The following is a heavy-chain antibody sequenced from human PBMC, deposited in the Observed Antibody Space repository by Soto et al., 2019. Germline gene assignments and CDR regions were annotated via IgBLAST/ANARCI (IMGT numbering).Heavy chain of an antibody. CDR1: GDSVSSNSAA. D-gene: IGHD6-19*01. V-gene: IGHV6-1*01. CDR3: ARDGEDSSGWGYYYYGMDV. Sequence: SLTCAISGDSVSSNSAAWNWIRQSPSRGLEWLGRTYYRSKWYNDYAVSVKSRITINPDTSKNQFSLQLNSVTPEDTAVYYCARDGEDSSGWGYYYYGMDVWGQGTTVTVSS. J-gene: IGHJ6*02. CDR2: TYYRSKWYN.